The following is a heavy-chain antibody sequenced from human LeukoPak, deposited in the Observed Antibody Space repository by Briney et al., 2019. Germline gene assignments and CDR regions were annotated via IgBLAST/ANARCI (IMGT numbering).Heavy chain of an antibody. J-gene: IGHJ2*01. D-gene: IGHD6-19*01. V-gene: IGHV4-59*08. CDR1: GGSISSYY. CDR3: ARRSYSSGWYTAPPNWYFDL. Sequence: SETLSLTCTVSGGSISSYYWSWIRQPPGKGLEWIGYIHYSGSTNYNPSLKSRVTISVDTSKNQFSLKLSSVTAADTAVYYCARRSYSSGWYTAPPNWYFDLWGRGTLVTVSS. CDR2: IHYSGST.